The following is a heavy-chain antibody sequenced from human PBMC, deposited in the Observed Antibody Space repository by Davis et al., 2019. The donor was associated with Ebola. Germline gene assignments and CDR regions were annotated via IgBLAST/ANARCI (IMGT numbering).Heavy chain of an antibody. CDR2: ISGSGGST. V-gene: IGHV3-23*01. Sequence: GESLKISCAASGFTFSKYTMSWVRQAPGEGLEWVAAISGSGGSTHYPDSVKGRFTISRDNSKNTIYLQVDSLRAEDTAVYYCAKDLEIGTLDYWGQGTLVTVSS. D-gene: IGHD5-24*01. CDR3: AKDLEIGTLDY. CDR1: GFTFSKYT. J-gene: IGHJ4*02.